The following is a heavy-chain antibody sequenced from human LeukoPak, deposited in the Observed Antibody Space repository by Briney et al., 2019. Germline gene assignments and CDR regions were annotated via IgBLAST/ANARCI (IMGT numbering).Heavy chain of an antibody. J-gene: IGHJ4*02. V-gene: IGHV3-15*01. D-gene: IGHD2-2*01. Sequence: GGSLSLSCAASGFTFSNAWMSWVRQAPGKGLEWVGRIKSKTDGGTTDYAAPVKGRFTISRDDSKNTLYLQVNSLKTEDTAVYYCTIEGTIVVPAAEIVDYWGQGTLVTVSS. CDR1: GFTFSNAW. CDR2: IKSKTDGGTT. CDR3: TIEGTIVVPAAEIVDY.